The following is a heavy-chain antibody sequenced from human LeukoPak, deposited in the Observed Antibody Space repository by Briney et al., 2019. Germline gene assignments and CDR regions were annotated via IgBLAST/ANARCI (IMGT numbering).Heavy chain of an antibody. J-gene: IGHJ6*02. Sequence: PSETLSLTCSVSGDSIRSGHSYWGWIRQDPRKGLEWIASIYYVGSPHYNPSLNSRRVTMSVDTTKNQFSLTLTSVTAADTAIYYCARLPITKRAMDVWGQGTTVTDSS. D-gene: IGHD3-3*01. CDR3: ARLPITKRAMDV. V-gene: IGHV4-39*01. CDR1: GDSIRSGHSY. CDR2: IYYVGSP.